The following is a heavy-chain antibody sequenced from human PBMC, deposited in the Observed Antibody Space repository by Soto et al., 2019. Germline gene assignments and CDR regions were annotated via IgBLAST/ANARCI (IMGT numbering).Heavy chain of an antibody. CDR2: IYPGDSDT. D-gene: IGHD5-12*01. J-gene: IGHJ6*02. CDR3: ERLSGYVCDYCYRIDV. CDR1: GYSFSSNW. V-gene: IGHV5-51*01. Sequence: GESLKLSCKGSGYSFSSNWIRWVRQMPGKGLEWMGIIYPGDSDTRYTPSVQGQVTFSADRSISTAYLQWTSLKASDTAMYYCERLSGYVCDYCYRIDVWGQGTPVTVSS.